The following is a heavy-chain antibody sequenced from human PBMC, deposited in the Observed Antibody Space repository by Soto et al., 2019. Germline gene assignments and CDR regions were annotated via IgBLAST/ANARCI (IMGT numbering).Heavy chain of an antibody. CDR3: AREELQRDYFDY. V-gene: IGHV3-21*01. D-gene: IGHD1-7*01. CDR2: ISSGSSYI. CDR1: GFTFSTYS. Sequence: EVQLVESGGGLVKPGGSLRLSCAASGFTFSTYSMTWVRQAPGKGLEWVSSISSGSSYIYYADSVKGRFTISRDNAKNSLYLQMNSLRAEDTAVYYCAREELQRDYFDYWGQGTLVTVSS. J-gene: IGHJ4*02.